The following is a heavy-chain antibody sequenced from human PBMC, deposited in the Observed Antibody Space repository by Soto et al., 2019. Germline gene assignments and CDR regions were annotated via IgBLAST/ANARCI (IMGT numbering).Heavy chain of an antibody. CDR1: GFTFSNYG. Sequence: ASVKVSCKASGFTFSNYGLNWVRQAPGQGLEWRGWVSANNGHTNYAQNLQGRVSMTTDTSTSTAYMELRGLTFDDTAVYYWARDIESVTAKHFFYYYAMDVWGQGTTVTVSS. J-gene: IGHJ6*02. CDR3: ARDIESVTAKHFFYYYAMDV. D-gene: IGHD2-8*01. V-gene: IGHV1-18*01. CDR2: VSANNGHT.